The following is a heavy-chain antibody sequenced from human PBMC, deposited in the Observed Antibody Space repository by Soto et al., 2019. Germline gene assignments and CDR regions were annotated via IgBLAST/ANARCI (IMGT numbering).Heavy chain of an antibody. CDR2: ISAYNGNT. J-gene: IGHJ4*02. CDR3: ARMAVAGVYNDY. D-gene: IGHD6-19*01. V-gene: IGHV1-18*01. Sequence: GASAKVSCKASGYTFTSYGISWVRLAPGQGHEWMGWISAYNGNTNYAQKLQGRVTMTTATSTSTAYMELRSLRSDDPAVYYCARMAVAGVYNDYWGQGTLVTASS. CDR1: GYTFTSYG.